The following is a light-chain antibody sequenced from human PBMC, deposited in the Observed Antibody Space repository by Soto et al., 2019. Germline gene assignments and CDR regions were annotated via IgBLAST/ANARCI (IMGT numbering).Light chain of an antibody. J-gene: IGKJ1*01. V-gene: IGKV1-39*01. CDR1: HSISRY. CDR2: VAS. Sequence: DIQMTQSPSSLSASVGDRVTITCRASHSISRYLNWYQQQPGKAPKLLIYVASSLQSGVPSRFSGSGSGTDFTLTISSLQPEDFATYSCQQTYTTPATFGQGTKV. CDR3: QQTYTTPAT.